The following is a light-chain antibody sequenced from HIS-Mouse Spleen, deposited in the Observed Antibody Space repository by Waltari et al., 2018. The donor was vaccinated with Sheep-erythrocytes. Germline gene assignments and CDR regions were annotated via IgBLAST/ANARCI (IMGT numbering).Light chain of an antibody. CDR2: EGS. J-gene: IGLJ3*02. CDR1: SSDVGSYNL. V-gene: IGLV2-23*01. Sequence: QSALTQPASVSGSPGQSLTISCTGTSSDVGSYNLVSWYQQHPGKAPKLRSYEGSKRPSGVSNRFSGSKSGNTASLTISGLQAEDEADYYCCSYAGSSTPWVFGGGTKLTVL. CDR3: CSYAGSSTPWV.